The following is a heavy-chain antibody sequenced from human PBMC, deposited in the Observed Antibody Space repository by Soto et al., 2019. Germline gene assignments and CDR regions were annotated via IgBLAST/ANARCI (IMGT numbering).Heavy chain of an antibody. D-gene: IGHD1-26*01. V-gene: IGHV3-30*18. CDR1: GFTFSSYG. CDR2: ISYDGSNK. J-gene: IGHJ4*02. CDR3: AKDLTIVGATGAFAY. Sequence: GGSLRLSCAASGFTFSSYGMHWVRQAPGKGLEWVAVISYDGSNKYYADSVKGRFTISRDNSKNTLYLQMNSLRAEDTAVYYCAKDLTIVGATGAFAYWGQGTLVTVSS.